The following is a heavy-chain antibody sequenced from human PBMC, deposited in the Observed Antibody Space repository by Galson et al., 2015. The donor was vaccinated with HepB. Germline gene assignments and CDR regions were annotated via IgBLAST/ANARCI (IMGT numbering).Heavy chain of an antibody. CDR3: ARGGGGDYGDYPTYYGMDV. Sequence: KVSCKASGGTFSSYAISWVRQAPGQGLEWMGGIIPIFGTANYAQKFQGRVTITADESTSTAYMELSSLRSEDTAVYYCARGGGGDYGDYPTYYGMDVWGQGTTVTVSS. J-gene: IGHJ6*02. V-gene: IGHV1-69*01. D-gene: IGHD4-17*01. CDR1: GGTFSSYA. CDR2: IIPIFGTA.